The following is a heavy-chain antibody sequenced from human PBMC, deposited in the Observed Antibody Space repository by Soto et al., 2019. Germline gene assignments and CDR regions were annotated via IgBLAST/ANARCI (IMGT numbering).Heavy chain of an antibody. CDR1: GGSISSGDYY. CDR2: IYYSGST. D-gene: IGHD6-13*01. CDR3: AREGRIAGAGRFDY. Sequence: ASETLSLTCTVSGGSISSGDYYWSWIRQVPGKGLEWIGYIYYSGSTYYNPSLKSRVSMSVDTSKNQFSLKLSSVTAADTAIYYCAREGRIAGAGRFDYWGQGTLVTVSS. V-gene: IGHV4-31*03. J-gene: IGHJ4*02.